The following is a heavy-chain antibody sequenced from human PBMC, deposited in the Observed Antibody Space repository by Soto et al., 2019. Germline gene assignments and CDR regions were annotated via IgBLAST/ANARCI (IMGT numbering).Heavy chain of an antibody. CDR1: GYTFTSYD. CDR3: AGFTVPKGAFDI. CDR2: MNPNSGNT. D-gene: IGHD4-17*01. V-gene: IGHV1-8*01. J-gene: IGHJ3*02. Sequence: ASVKVSCKASGYTFTSYDINWVRQATGQGLEWMGWMNPNSGNTGYAQKFQGRVTMTRNTSTSTAYMELSSLRSEDTAVYYCAGFTVPKGAFDIWGQGPMVTVSS.